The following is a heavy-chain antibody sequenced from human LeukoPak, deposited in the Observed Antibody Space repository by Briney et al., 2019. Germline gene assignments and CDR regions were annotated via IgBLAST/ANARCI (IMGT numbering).Heavy chain of an antibody. CDR1: GFTFSTAW. J-gene: IGHJ6*02. CDR3: AKCGPMVRGVEIHYYYYYGMDV. V-gene: IGHV3-74*01. D-gene: IGHD3-10*01. Sequence: GGSLRLSCAASGFTFSTAWMHWVRQAPGKGLVWVSRIYSDGSDTTYADSVKGRFTISRDNAKNTLYLQMNSLRAEDTAVYYCAKCGPMVRGVEIHYYYYYGMDVWGQGTMVTVSS. CDR2: IYSDGSDT.